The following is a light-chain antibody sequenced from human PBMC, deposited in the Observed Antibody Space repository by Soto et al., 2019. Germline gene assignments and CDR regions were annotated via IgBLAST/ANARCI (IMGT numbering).Light chain of an antibody. CDR1: QSVSSSY. V-gene: IGKV3-20*01. CDR3: QQSSSSPIT. J-gene: IGKJ1*01. CDR2: AAS. Sequence: EIVLTQSPGTLSLSPGERATLSCRASQSVSSSYLAWYQQKPGQAPRLLMSAASSRATGIPDRFSGSGSGTDFTLTISRLEAEDFAVYYCQQSSSSPITFGQGTKVDIK.